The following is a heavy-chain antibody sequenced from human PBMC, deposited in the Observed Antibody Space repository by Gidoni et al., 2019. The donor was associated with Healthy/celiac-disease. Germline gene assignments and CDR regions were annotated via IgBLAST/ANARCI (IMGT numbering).Heavy chain of an antibody. J-gene: IGHJ6*02. CDR1: GFTFSNAW. CDR2: IKSKTDGGTT. V-gene: IGHV3-15*01. Sequence: EVQLVESGGGLVKPGGSLSLSCPASGFTFSNAWMTWVLQAPGKGLECVGRIKSKTDGGTTDYAAPVKGRFTISRDDSKNTLYLQMNSLKTEDTAVYYCTTDHVIVAVAGSSPLDYYYYGMDVWGQGTTVTVSS. D-gene: IGHD6-19*01. CDR3: TTDHVIVAVAGSSPLDYYYYGMDV.